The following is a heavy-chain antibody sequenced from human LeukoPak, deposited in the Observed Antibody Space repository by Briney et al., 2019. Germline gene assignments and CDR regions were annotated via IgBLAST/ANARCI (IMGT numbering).Heavy chain of an antibody. CDR3: ARSVVRAGAGTGGGGPYYFDY. Sequence: GGSLRLSCAASGFTFDDYGMSWVRQAPGKGLEWVSGINWNGGSTGYADSVKGRFTISRDNAKNSLYLQMNSLRAEDTALYYCARSVVRAGAGTGGGGPYYFDYWGQGTLVTVSS. V-gene: IGHV3-20*04. D-gene: IGHD6-19*01. CDR2: INWNGGST. J-gene: IGHJ4*02. CDR1: GFTFDDYG.